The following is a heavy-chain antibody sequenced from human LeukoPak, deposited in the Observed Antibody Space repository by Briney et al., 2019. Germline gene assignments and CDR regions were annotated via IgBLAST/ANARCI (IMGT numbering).Heavy chain of an antibody. J-gene: IGHJ4*02. D-gene: IGHD3-22*01. CDR1: GGSVSSGSYY. CDR2: VYNSGST. Sequence: ASETLSLTCNVSGGSVSSGSYYWSWIRQPPGKGLERIGYVYNSGSTNYNAALKSRVTISADTSKNQFSLKLGSVTTADTAKYYCARDPSGYFNYWGQGILVTVSS. V-gene: IGHV4-61*01. CDR3: ARDPSGYFNY.